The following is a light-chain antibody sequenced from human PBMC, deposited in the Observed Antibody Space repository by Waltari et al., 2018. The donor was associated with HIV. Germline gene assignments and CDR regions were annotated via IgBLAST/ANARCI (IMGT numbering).Light chain of an antibody. Sequence: DIQMTQSPSSLSASVGDRVTITCRASQSISKYLDWYQQKAGKAPELLVFAASNLQRGVPSRFRGSGSGTDFTLTISSLQPEDSASYYCKQSYSTPQTFGQGTKVEIK. V-gene: IGKV1-39*01. CDR1: QSISKY. CDR2: AAS. CDR3: KQSYSTPQT. J-gene: IGKJ1*01.